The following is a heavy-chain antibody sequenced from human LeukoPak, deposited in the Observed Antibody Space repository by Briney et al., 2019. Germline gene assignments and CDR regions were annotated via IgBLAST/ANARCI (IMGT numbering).Heavy chain of an antibody. D-gene: IGHD6-19*01. J-gene: IGHJ4*02. V-gene: IGHV4-34*01. CDR3: ARASGWYEDY. CDR1: GGSFSGYY. CDR2: INHSGST. Sequence: SETLSLTCAVYGGSFSGYYWSWIRQPPGKGLEWIGEINHSGSTNYNPSLKSRVTISVDTSKNQFSLKLSSVTAADTAVYYCARASGWYEDYWGQGTLVTVSP.